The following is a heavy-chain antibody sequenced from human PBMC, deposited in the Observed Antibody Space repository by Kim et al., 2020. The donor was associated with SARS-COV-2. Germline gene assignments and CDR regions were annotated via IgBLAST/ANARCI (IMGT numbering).Heavy chain of an antibody. V-gene: IGHV3-23*03. D-gene: IGHD3-10*01. J-gene: IGHJ5*02. CDR3: AKVTQYYYGSGRFDP. Sequence: VKGRFNNSRDNTKNTLYLQMNSLRAEDTAVYYCAKVTQYYYGSGRFDPWGQGTLVTVSS.